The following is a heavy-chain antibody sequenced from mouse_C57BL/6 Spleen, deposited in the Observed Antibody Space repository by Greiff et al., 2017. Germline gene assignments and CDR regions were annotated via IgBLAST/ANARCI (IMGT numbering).Heavy chain of an antibody. CDR1: GFNIKDYY. Sequence: VQLQQSGAELVKPGASVKLSCTASGFNIKDYYMHWVKQRTEQGLEWIGRIDPEDGETKYAPKFPGKATITADTSSNTAYLQLSSLTSEDTAVYYCAHYYYPDYWGQGTTLTVSS. CDR3: AHYYYPDY. J-gene: IGHJ2*01. CDR2: IDPEDGET. V-gene: IGHV14-2*01. D-gene: IGHD1-1*01.